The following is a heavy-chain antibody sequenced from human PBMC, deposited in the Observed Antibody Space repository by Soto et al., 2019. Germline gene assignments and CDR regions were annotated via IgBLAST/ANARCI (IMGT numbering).Heavy chain of an antibody. J-gene: IGHJ4*02. CDR3: ARAKGSSTVVSVISQEGYFDS. V-gene: IGHV3-33*01. CDR1: GFTFSIFG. CDR2: IWYDGSNA. D-gene: IGHD3-22*01. Sequence: QVQLVESGGGVVQPGRSLRLSCAASGFTFSIFGMHWVRQAPGKGLEWAEIIWYDGSNAYYADSVRGRFTISRDNSQNTVYLQMNSLRAEDTAVYYCARAKGSSTVVSVISQEGYFDSWGQGTLVTVSS.